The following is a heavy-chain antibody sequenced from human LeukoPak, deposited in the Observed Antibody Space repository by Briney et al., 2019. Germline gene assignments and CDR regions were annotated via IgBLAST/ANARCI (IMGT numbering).Heavy chain of an antibody. CDR3: ARGPPPDFDY. J-gene: IGHJ4*02. V-gene: IGHV4-39*07. CDR1: GGSISSIGYY. Sequence: SETLSLTCIVSGGSISSIGYYWGWIRQPPGKRLEWIGSINYSGTTYYNPSLKSRVTLSVDTTNNQFSLKLNSVTAADTAVYYCARGPPPDFDYWGRGTLVTVSS. CDR2: INYSGTT.